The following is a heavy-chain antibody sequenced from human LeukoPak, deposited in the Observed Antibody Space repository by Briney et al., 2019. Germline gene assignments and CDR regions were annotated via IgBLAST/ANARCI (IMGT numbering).Heavy chain of an antibody. CDR2: INHSGST. CDR3: ASLVVPAEGAWFDP. D-gene: IGHD2-2*01. Sequence: SETLSLTCAVYGGSFSGYYWSWIRQPPGKGLEWIGEINHSGSTNYNPSLKSRVTISVDTSKNQFSLKLSSVTAADTAVYYCASLVVPAEGAWFDPWRQGTLVTVSS. CDR1: GGSFSGYY. V-gene: IGHV4-34*01. J-gene: IGHJ5*02.